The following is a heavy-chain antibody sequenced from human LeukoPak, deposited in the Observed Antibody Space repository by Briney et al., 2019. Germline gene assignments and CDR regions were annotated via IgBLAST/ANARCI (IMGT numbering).Heavy chain of an antibody. CDR3: AKDGVVVVPAAIGYYYYYYMDV. D-gene: IGHD2-2*02. J-gene: IGHJ6*03. V-gene: IGHV3-43D*04. CDR1: GFTFDDYA. Sequence: GGSLRLSCAASGFTFDDYAMHWVRQAPGKGLEWVSLISWVGGSTYYADSVKGRFTISRDNSKNSLYLQMNSLRAEDTALYYCAKDGVVVVPAAIGYYYYYYMDVWGKGTTVTVSS. CDR2: ISWVGGST.